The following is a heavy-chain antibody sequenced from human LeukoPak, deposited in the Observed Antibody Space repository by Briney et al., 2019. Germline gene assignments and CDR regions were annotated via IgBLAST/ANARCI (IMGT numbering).Heavy chain of an antibody. Sequence: GRSLRLSCAAPGITFSSLWMSWFRQAPGKGLEWVADIRQDGSEEHYVASVKGRFTISRDSTSLFLQMNSLRAEDTAVYYCARDKVGATLDYWGQGTLVTVSS. D-gene: IGHD1-26*01. V-gene: IGHV3-7*01. J-gene: IGHJ4*02. CDR2: IRQDGSEE. CDR1: GITFSSLW. CDR3: ARDKVGATLDY.